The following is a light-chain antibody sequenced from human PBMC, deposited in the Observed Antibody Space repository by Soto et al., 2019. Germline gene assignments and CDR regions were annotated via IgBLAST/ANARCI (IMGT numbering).Light chain of an antibody. CDR2: LGS. CDR3: LQTLQNPFT. CDR1: QSLLHGNGYNY. V-gene: IGKV2-28*01. Sequence: DIVMTQSPLSLPVTPGEPASISCRSSQSLLHGNGYNYLHWYLQKPGQSPQLLIYLGSNRDSGVPDRFSGGGSGTDFTLKISRVEAEDVGVYYCLQTLQNPFTFGPGTKVDSK. J-gene: IGKJ3*01.